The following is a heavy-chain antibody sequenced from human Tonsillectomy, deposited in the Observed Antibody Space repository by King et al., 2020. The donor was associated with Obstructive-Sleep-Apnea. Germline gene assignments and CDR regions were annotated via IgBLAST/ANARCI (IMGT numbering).Heavy chain of an antibody. CDR3: ARDSLFLWFGNSYYGLDV. D-gene: IGHD3-10*01. Sequence: VQLVESGGGVVQPGRSLRLSCAASGFTFSSYAMHWVRQAPGKGLEWVAVISYDGSNKYYADSVKGRFTISRDNTKNSLYLQMNSLRAEDTAVYYCARDSLFLWFGNSYYGLDVWGQGTTVTVSS. V-gene: IGHV3-30*04. CDR2: ISYDGSNK. CDR1: GFTFSSYA. J-gene: IGHJ6*02.